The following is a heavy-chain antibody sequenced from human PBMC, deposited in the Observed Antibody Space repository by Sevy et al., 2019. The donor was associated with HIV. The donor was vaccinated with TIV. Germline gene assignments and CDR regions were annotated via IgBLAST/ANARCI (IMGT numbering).Heavy chain of an antibody. V-gene: IGHV3-30*18. D-gene: IGHD6-19*01. CDR2: ISYDGSNK. CDR3: EKDGGAGTYYYYYGMDV. Sequence: GGSLRLSCAASGFTFSSYGMHWVRQAPGKGLEWVAVISYDGSNKYYADSVKGRFTISRDNSKNTLYLQMNSLRAEDTAVYYCEKDGGAGTYYYYYGMDVWGQGTTVTVSS. CDR1: GFTFSSYG. J-gene: IGHJ6*02.